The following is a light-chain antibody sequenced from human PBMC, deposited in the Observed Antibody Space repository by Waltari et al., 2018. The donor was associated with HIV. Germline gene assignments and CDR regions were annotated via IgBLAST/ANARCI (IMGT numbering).Light chain of an antibody. Sequence: QAVVTQEPSLTVSPGGTVTLTCDSSTGPVTNYHYPYWFQQKPAQAPRTLIYDTSNRQSWTPARFSASLRGGKAALTLSGVQREDEADYYCVLSYDADWVFGGGTKLTVL. CDR2: DTS. CDR3: VLSYDADWV. J-gene: IGLJ3*02. V-gene: IGLV7-46*01. CDR1: TGPVTNYHY.